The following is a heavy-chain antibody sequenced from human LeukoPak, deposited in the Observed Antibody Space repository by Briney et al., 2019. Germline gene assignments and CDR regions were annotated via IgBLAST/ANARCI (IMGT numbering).Heavy chain of an antibody. V-gene: IGHV3-7*01. CDR3: ARSGSDFDY. CDR2: IKEDGSEK. CDR1: GFTFSNYW. Sequence: GGSLRLSCEASGFTFSNYWMSWVRQTPGKGLEWVANIKEDGSEKNYVDSVKGRFTLSRDNAKNSLYLQMNSLRAEDTTVYYCARSGSDFDYWGQGTLVSVSS. J-gene: IGHJ4*02. D-gene: IGHD3-3*01.